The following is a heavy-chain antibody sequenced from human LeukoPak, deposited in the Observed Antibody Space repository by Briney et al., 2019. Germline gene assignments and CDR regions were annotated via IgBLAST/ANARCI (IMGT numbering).Heavy chain of an antibody. D-gene: IGHD3-10*01. Sequence: GGSLTLSCAASGFTFRSYWMSWVRQAPGKGLEWVANIKQDGSEKYYVDSVKGRFTISRDNAKNSLYLQMNSLRAEDTAVYYCARDSVSVLWFGELSEGGIDYWGQGTLVTVSS. CDR3: ARDSVSVLWFGELSEGGIDY. CDR2: IKQDGSEK. CDR1: GFTFRSYW. V-gene: IGHV3-7*03. J-gene: IGHJ4*02.